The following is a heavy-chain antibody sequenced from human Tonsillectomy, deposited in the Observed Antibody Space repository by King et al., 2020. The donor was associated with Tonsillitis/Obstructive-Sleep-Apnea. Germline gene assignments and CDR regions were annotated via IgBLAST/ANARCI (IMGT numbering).Heavy chain of an antibody. CDR1: GGTSSNYA. CDR2: IIPILGIA. Sequence: VQLVESGAEVKKPGSSVRVSCKASGGTSSNYAITWVRQAPGQGLEWMGGIIPILGIANYAQNFQGRLTITADKFTSTAYMELSSLRSEDTAVYFCARSMPYDYHYYYYGMDVWGQGTTVTVSS. V-gene: IGHV1-69*10. D-gene: IGHD5-12*01. J-gene: IGHJ6*02. CDR3: ARSMPYDYHYYYYGMDV.